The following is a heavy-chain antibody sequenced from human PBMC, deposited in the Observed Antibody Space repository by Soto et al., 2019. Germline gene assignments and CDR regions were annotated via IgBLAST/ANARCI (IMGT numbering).Heavy chain of an antibody. J-gene: IGHJ3*02. Sequence: GGSLRLSCAASGFTFSSYWMHWVRQAPGKGLVWVSRIISDGSSTSYADSVKGRFTISRDNAKNTLYLQMNSLTTEDTAVYYCARGGYCSGGSCYWAFDIWGQGTMVTVSS. V-gene: IGHV3-74*01. CDR2: IISDGSST. D-gene: IGHD2-15*01. CDR3: ARGGYCSGGSCYWAFDI. CDR1: GFTFSSYW.